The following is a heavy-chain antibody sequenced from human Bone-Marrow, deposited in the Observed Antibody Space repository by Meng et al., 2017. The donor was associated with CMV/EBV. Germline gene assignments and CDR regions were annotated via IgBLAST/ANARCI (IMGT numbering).Heavy chain of an antibody. D-gene: IGHD5-12*01. CDR2: INPNSGGT. V-gene: IGHV1-2*02. CDR1: GYTFTGYY. Sequence: ASVKVSCKASGYTFTGYYMHWVRQAPGQGLEWMGWINPNSGGTNYAQKLQGRVTMTTDTSTSTACMELRSLRSDDTAVYYCARVRWLRSGYFDYWGQGTLVTVSS. J-gene: IGHJ4*02. CDR3: ARVRWLRSGYFDY.